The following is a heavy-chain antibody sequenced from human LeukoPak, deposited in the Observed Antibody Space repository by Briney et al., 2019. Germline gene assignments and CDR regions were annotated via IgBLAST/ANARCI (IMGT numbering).Heavy chain of an antibody. D-gene: IGHD3-22*01. CDR2: IRYDGSNK. J-gene: IGHJ4*02. V-gene: IGHV3-33*01. CDR3: ARSSGDYQGVDY. Sequence: SGRSLRPSCAASGFTFSSYGMHWVRQAPGKGLEWVAFIRYDGSNKYYADSVKGRFTISRDNAKNSLYLQMNSLRAEDTAVYYCARSSGDYQGVDYWGQGTLVTVSS. CDR1: GFTFSSYG.